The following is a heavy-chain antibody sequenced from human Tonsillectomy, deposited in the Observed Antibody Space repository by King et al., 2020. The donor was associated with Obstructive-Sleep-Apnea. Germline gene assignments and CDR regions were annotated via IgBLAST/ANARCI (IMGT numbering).Heavy chain of an antibody. V-gene: IGHV1-2*02. J-gene: IGHJ4*02. Sequence: QLVQSVAEVKKPGASVKVSCKASGYTFTAYFMHWVRQAPGQGLEWMGWINPDSGGTNYAQKFQGRVTMTRDTSISTAYMELRRVRSDDTAVYYCARDLSPPRTYYFDYWGQGTLVTVSS. CDR3: ARDLSPPRTYYFDY. CDR1: GYTFTAYF. D-gene: IGHD1-14*01. CDR2: INPDSGGT.